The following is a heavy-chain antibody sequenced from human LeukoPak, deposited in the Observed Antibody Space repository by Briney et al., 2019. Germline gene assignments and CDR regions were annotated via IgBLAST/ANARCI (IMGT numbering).Heavy chain of an antibody. Sequence: GGSLRLPCAASGFTFSSYWMSWVRQAPGKGLEWVANIKQDGSEKYYVDSVKGRFTISRDNAKNSLYLQMNSLRAEDTAVYYCASITIFGVAPVGAFDIWGQGTMVTVSS. D-gene: IGHD3-3*01. CDR1: GFTFSSYW. CDR3: ASITIFGVAPVGAFDI. CDR2: IKQDGSEK. J-gene: IGHJ3*02. V-gene: IGHV3-7*01.